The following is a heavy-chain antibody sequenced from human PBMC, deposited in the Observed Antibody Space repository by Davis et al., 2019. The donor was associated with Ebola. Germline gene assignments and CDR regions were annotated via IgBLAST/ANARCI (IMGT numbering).Heavy chain of an antibody. Sequence: GGSLRLSCAASGFTFSSYAMSWVRQAPGKGLEWVAVIWYDGSNKYYADSVKGRFTISRDNSKNTLYLQMNSLRAEDTAVYYCARGGYCSGGSCSNWFDPWGQGTLVTVSS. CDR1: GFTFSSYA. CDR3: ARGGYCSGGSCSNWFDP. J-gene: IGHJ5*02. D-gene: IGHD2-15*01. V-gene: IGHV3-33*08. CDR2: IWYDGSNK.